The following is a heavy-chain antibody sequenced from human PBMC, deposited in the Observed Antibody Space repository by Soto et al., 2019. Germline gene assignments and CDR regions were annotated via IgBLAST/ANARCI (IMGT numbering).Heavy chain of an antibody. CDR1: GGSINNYY. CDR3: ARRRRYGGNHDASDT. CDR2: IYYSGST. J-gene: IGHJ3*02. D-gene: IGHD4-17*01. V-gene: IGHV4-59*08. Sequence: PSETLSLTCSVSGGSINNYYWNWIRQPPGKGLEWIGYIYYSGSTNYNPSLKSRLTISVDASKNQFSLKLSSVTAEDTAVYYCARRRRYGGNHDASDTWGQGTMVT.